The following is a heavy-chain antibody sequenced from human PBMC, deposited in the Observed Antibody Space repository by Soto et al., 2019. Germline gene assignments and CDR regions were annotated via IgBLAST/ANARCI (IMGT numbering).Heavy chain of an antibody. CDR3: ARDPKTSGGQHWAFNYFDS. CDR2: ISYDGTNK. Sequence: QVQLVESGGGVVQPGRSLRLSCAASGFSFSISSMHWVRQAPGKGPEWVALISYDGTNKFYADSVKGRFTISRDNSKSTLYLQVASLRPEDAAVYYCARDPKTSGGQHWAFNYFDSWGQGTLVTVSS. CDR1: GFSFSISS. V-gene: IGHV3-30-3*01. D-gene: IGHD7-27*01. J-gene: IGHJ4*02.